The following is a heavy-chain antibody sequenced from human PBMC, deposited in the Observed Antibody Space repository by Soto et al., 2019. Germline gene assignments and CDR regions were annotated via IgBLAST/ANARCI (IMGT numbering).Heavy chain of an antibody. D-gene: IGHD6-19*01. J-gene: IGHJ4*02. Sequence: ASVKVSCKASGHTFTSYDINWVRQATGQGLEWMGWMNPNSGNTGYAQKFQGRVTMTRNTSISTAYMELSSLRSEDTAVYYCARPGYSSGYNYYFDYWGQGTLVTVSS. CDR2: MNPNSGNT. V-gene: IGHV1-8*01. CDR3: ARPGYSSGYNYYFDY. CDR1: GHTFTSYD.